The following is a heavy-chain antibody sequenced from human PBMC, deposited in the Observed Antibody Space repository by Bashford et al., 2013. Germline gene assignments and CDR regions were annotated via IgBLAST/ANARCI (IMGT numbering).Heavy chain of an antibody. D-gene: IGHD6-6*01. CDR1: GFSLTTSGMC. Sequence: SGPTLVKPTETLTLTCTFSGFSLTTSGMCVTWIRQPPGKALEWLALIDWEDDKYYSPSLKTRLTISKDTSKSQVVLTMTNMDPVDTATYYCARIREIAATLMGWFDPWGQGTLVTVSS. CDR2: IDWEDDK. J-gene: IGHJ5*02. CDR3: ARIREIAATLMGWFDP. V-gene: IGHV2-70*01.